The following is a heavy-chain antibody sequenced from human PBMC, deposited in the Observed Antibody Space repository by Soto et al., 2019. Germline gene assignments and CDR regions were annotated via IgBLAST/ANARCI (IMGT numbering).Heavy chain of an antibody. CDR1: GFSFSDYY. CDR3: ARDVRYFDYNWGSQSMDY. CDR2: ISISGSTI. Sequence: QVQLVESGGGLVKPGGSLRLSCAASGFSFSDYYMSWVRQVPGKALEWISYISISGSTIYYADSVWGRFTISRDNPRSSLFLEMNSLRAEDTAMYYSARDVRYFDYNWGSQSMDYWGQGTLVTVSS. V-gene: IGHV3-11*01. D-gene: IGHD3-16*01. J-gene: IGHJ4*02.